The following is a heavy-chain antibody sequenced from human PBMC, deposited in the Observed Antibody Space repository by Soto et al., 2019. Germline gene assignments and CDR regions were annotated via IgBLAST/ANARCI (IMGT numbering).Heavy chain of an antibody. CDR1: GFTFSSYG. Sequence: QVQLVESGGGVVQPGRSLRLSCAASGFTFSSYGMHWVRQAPGKGLEWVAVISYDGSNKYYADSVKGRFTISRDNSKNTLYLQINSLRAEDKDVYYCAKDRFRIAVAAPFDYWGQGTLVTVSS. CDR3: AKDRFRIAVAAPFDY. J-gene: IGHJ4*02. V-gene: IGHV3-30*18. D-gene: IGHD6-19*01. CDR2: ISYDGSNK.